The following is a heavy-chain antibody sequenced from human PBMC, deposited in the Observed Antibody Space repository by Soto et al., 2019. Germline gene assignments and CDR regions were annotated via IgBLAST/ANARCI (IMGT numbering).Heavy chain of an antibody. Sequence: PGESLKTSCKGSGYTFYSYWIAWVRQVPGKGLEWMGIIYPGDSDTRYSPSFQGQVTISADKSINTAYLQWSSLKAAVSAMYYCACPHGNCYGFGFDIWGQGTMVTVSS. CDR1: GYTFYSYW. J-gene: IGHJ3*02. V-gene: IGHV5-51*01. CDR2: IYPGDSDT. D-gene: IGHD2-15*01. CDR3: ACPHGNCYGFGFDI.